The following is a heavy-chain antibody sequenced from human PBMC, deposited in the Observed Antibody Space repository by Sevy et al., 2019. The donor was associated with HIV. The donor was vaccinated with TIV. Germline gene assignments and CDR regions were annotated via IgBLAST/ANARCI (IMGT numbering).Heavy chain of an antibody. J-gene: IGHJ3*02. D-gene: IGHD4-4*01. CDR2: VSGSSGKT. CDR3: ATHRRRDGYSYGAFDI. V-gene: IGHV3-23*01. CDR1: GFTFSNYA. Sequence: GGSLRLSCAASGFTFSNYALSWVRQAPGKGLEWVSAVSGSSGKTYYADSVKGRFTISRDNSNNTLFLHMNSLRAEDTAVYYCATHRRRDGYSYGAFDIWGQGTMVTVSS.